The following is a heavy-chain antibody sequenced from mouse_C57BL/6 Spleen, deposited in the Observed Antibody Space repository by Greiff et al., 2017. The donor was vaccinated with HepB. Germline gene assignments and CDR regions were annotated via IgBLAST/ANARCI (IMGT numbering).Heavy chain of an antibody. J-gene: IGHJ4*01. CDR3: ARLVIYYDYDVGAMDY. CDR1: GYTFTDYY. D-gene: IGHD2-4*01. CDR2: INPNNGGT. Sequence: VQLQQSGPELVKPGASVKISCKASGYTFTDYYMNWVKQSHGKSLEWIGDINPNNGGTSYNQKFKGKATLTVDKSSSTAYMELRSLTSEDSAVYYCARLVIYYDYDVGAMDYWGQGTSVTVSS. V-gene: IGHV1-26*01.